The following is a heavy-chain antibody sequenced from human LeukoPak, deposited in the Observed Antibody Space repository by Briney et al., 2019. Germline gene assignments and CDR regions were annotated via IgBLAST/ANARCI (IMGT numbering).Heavy chain of an antibody. D-gene: IGHD3-9*01. Sequence: ASVTVSCTASGYTFTGYYMHWVRQAPGQGLEWMGWINPNSGGTNYAQKFQGRVTMTRDTSISTAYMELSRLRSDDTAVYYCARTTYYDILTGYHYFDYWGQGTLVTVSS. J-gene: IGHJ4*02. CDR1: GYTFTGYY. CDR2: INPNSGGT. CDR3: ARTTYYDILTGYHYFDY. V-gene: IGHV1-2*02.